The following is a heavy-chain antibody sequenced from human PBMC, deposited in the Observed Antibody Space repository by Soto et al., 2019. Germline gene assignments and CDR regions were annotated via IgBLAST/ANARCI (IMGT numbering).Heavy chain of an antibody. CDR2: ISSSSSYI. CDR3: ARELDTAMVNTDYGMDV. D-gene: IGHD5-18*01. J-gene: IGHJ6*02. V-gene: IGHV3-21*01. Sequence: GGSLRLSCAASGFTFSSYSMNWVHQAPGKGLEWVSSISSSSSYIYYADSVKGRFTISRDNAKNSLYLQMNSLRAEDTAVYYCARELDTAMVNTDYGMDVWGQGTTVTVSS. CDR1: GFTFSSYS.